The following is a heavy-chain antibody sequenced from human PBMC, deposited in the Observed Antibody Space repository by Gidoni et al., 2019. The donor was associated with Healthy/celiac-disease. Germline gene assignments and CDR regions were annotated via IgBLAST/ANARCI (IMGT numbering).Heavy chain of an antibody. CDR1: GFTFSSYA. Sequence: EVQLLESGGGLVQPGGSLRLSCAASGFTFSSYAMSWVRQAPGKGLEWVSAISGSGGSTYYADSVKGRFTISRDNSKNTLYLQMNSLRAEDTAVYYCAKDMGRLGYCSSTSCPYDYWGQGTLVTVSS. D-gene: IGHD2-2*01. CDR2: ISGSGGST. J-gene: IGHJ4*02. V-gene: IGHV3-23*01. CDR3: AKDMGRLGYCSSTSCPYDY.